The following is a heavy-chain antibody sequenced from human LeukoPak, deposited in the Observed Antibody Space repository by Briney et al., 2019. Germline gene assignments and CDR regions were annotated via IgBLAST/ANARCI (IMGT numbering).Heavy chain of an antibody. J-gene: IGHJ4*02. V-gene: IGHV3-74*01. CDR1: GFTFNNYW. Sequence: SGGSLRLSCKVSGFTFNNYWMHWVRQAPGKGLVWVSRMNNDGRVITYADSVKGRFTISRDNAKNTLYLQMNSLRAEDTAVYYCAREFEATGFWALDYWGQGTLVTASS. CDR2: MNNDGRVI. D-gene: IGHD3-16*01. CDR3: AREFEATGFWALDY.